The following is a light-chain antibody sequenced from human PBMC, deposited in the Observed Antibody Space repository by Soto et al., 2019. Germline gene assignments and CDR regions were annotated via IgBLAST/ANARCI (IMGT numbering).Light chain of an antibody. CDR2: DVT. V-gene: IGLV2-11*01. Sequence: SSLTQPRSVYGFPGQSVTISYTGTSSDVGRYNYVSWYQQLPGKAPKLIIYDVTKRPSGVPDRFSGSKSGNTASLTISGLQADDEADYYCCSYAGRSTPYVFGTGTKVTVL. J-gene: IGLJ1*01. CDR3: CSYAGRSTPYV. CDR1: SSDVGRYNY.